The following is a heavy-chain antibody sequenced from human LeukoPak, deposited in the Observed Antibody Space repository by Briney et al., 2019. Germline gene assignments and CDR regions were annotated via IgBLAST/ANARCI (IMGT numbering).Heavy chain of an antibody. J-gene: IGHJ5*02. CDR3: ARGITMVRGDNWFDP. CDR1: GGAISSYY. Sequence: SETLSLTCTVSGGAISSYYWSWIGQPAGKGLDWIGRIYTSGSTNYNPSLKSRVTMSVDTSKNQFSLKLSSVTAADTAVYYCARGITMVRGDNWFDPWGQGTLVTVSS. V-gene: IGHV4-4*07. CDR2: IYTSGST. D-gene: IGHD3-10*01.